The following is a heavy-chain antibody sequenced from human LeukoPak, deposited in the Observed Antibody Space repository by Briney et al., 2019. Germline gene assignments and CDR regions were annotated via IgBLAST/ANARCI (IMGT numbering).Heavy chain of an antibody. Sequence: GGSLRLSCAASGFIFTNYAMSWVRQAPGVGLEWVSAISTSGLITYYADSVKGRFTISRDNSKNTLYLQMNSLRAEDTAVYYCAKDDYDSGFDYWGQGTLVTVSS. J-gene: IGHJ4*02. CDR2: ISTSGLIT. V-gene: IGHV3-23*01. D-gene: IGHD3-22*01. CDR3: AKDDYDSGFDY. CDR1: GFIFTNYA.